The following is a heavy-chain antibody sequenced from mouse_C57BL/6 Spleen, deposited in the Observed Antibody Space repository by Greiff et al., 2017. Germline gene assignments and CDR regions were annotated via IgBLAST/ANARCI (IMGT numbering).Heavy chain of an antibody. CDR3: ARALSTTVVPYWYFDV. D-gene: IGHD1-1*01. V-gene: IGHV5-16*01. Sequence: EVKLMESEGGLVQPGSSMKLSCTASGFTFSDYYMAWVRQVPEKGLEWVANINYDGSSTYYLDSLKSRFIISRDNAKNILYLQMSSLKSEDTATYYCARALSTTVVPYWYFDVWGTGTTFTVSS. CDR2: INYDGSST. CDR1: GFTFSDYY. J-gene: IGHJ1*03.